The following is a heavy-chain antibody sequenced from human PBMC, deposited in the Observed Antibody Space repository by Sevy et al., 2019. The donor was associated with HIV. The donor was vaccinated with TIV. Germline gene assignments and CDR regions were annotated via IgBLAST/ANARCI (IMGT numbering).Heavy chain of an antibody. CDR1: GFTFSSYS. CDR3: ARDPHSSSWPYYFDY. V-gene: IGHV3-21*01. J-gene: IGHJ4*02. Sequence: GGSLRLSCAASGFTFSSYSMNWVRQAPGKGLEWVSSISSSSSYIYYADSVKGRFTISRDNAKNSLYLQMNSLRAEDTTVYYCARDPHSSSWPYYFDYWGQRTLVTVSS. D-gene: IGHD6-13*01. CDR2: ISSSSSYI.